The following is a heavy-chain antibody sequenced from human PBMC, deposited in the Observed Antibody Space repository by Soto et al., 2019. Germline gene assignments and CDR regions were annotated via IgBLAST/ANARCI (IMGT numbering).Heavy chain of an antibody. D-gene: IGHD3-22*01. CDR2: MSYDGSRR. CDR1: GFTFSSYV. CDR3: ARDSMFSGYANWYFDL. Sequence: QVQLVESGGGVVQPGRSLRLSCAASGFTFSSYVMHWVRQAPGKGLEWVALMSYDGSRRYYAESVKGRFTISRDNSKNTRFLQMNSLRTDDTAIYYCARDSMFSGYANWYFDLWGRGTLATVSS. V-gene: IGHV3-30-3*01. J-gene: IGHJ2*01.